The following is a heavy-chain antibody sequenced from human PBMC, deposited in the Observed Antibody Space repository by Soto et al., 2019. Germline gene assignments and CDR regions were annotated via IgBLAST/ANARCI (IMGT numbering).Heavy chain of an antibody. CDR3: ARGGATSTGPHYFDY. Sequence: QVQLQQWGAGLLKPSETPSLTCAVYGGSFSGYYWSWIRQPPGKGLEWIGEINHSGSTNYNPSLKSRVTISVDTSKNQFSLKLSSVTAADTAVYYCARGGATSTGPHYFDYWGQGTLVTVSS. CDR1: GGSFSGYY. J-gene: IGHJ4*02. D-gene: IGHD5-12*01. CDR2: INHSGST. V-gene: IGHV4-34*01.